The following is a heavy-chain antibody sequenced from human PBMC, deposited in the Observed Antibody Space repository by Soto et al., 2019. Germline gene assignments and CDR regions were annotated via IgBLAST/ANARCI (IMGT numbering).Heavy chain of an antibody. V-gene: IGHV3-33*01. CDR2: IWYDGSNK. J-gene: IGHJ4*02. D-gene: IGHD1-1*01. CDR3: ARDVGNWNHFDY. Sequence: PGGSLRLSCAASGFTFSSYGVHWVRQAPGKGLEWVAVIWYDGSNKYYADSVKGRFTISRDNSKNTLYLQMNSLRAEDTAVYYCARDVGNWNHFDYWGQGTLVTVSS. CDR1: GFTFSSYG.